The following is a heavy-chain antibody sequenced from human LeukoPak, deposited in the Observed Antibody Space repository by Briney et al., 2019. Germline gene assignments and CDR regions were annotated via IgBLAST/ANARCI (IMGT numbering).Heavy chain of an antibody. V-gene: IGHV3-21*01. Sequence: GGSLRLSCPASGFTFSSYSMNWVRQAPGKGLEWVSSISSSSSYIYYADSVKGRFTISRDNAKNSLYLQMNRLRAEDTAVYYCARVEVGAISYYYYGMDVWGQGTTVAVSS. CDR3: ARVEVGAISYYYYGMDV. CDR1: GFTFSSYS. D-gene: IGHD1-26*01. J-gene: IGHJ6*02. CDR2: ISSSSSYI.